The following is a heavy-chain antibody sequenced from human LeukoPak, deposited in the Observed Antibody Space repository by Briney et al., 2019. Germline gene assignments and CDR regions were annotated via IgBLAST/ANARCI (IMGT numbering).Heavy chain of an antibody. CDR3: AKVNTMVQGVIIAAFDI. Sequence: GGSLRLSCAASGFTVSSNYMSWVRQAPGKGLEWVSVIYSGGSTYYADSVKGRFTISRDNSKNTLYLQMNSLRAEDTAVYYCAKVNTMVQGVIIAAFDIWGQGTMVTVSS. CDR2: IYSGGST. V-gene: IGHV3-66*01. CDR1: GFTVSSNY. J-gene: IGHJ3*02. D-gene: IGHD3-10*01.